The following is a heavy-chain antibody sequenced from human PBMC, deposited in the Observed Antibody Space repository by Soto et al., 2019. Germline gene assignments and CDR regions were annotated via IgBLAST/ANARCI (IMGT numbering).Heavy chain of an antibody. CDR3: ARGRIAALDYYYYGMDV. J-gene: IGHJ6*02. V-gene: IGHV1-69*06. CDR2: TA. Sequence: TANYAQKFQGTVTITADKSTSTAYMELSSLRSEDTAVYYCARGRIAALDYYYYGMDVWGQGTTVTVSS. D-gene: IGHD6-6*01.